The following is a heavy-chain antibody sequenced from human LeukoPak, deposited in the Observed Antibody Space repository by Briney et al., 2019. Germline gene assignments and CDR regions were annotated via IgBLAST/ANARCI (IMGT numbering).Heavy chain of an antibody. CDR1: GGTFSSYA. J-gene: IGHJ4*02. CDR2: IIPILGIA. Sequence: GASVKVSCKASGGTFSSYAISWVRQAPGQGLEWMGRIIPILGIANYAQKFQGRVTITADKSTSTAYMELSSLRSEDTAVYYCARGPRSGYDLNWGQGTLVTVSS. D-gene: IGHD5-12*01. CDR3: ARGPRSGYDLN. V-gene: IGHV1-69*04.